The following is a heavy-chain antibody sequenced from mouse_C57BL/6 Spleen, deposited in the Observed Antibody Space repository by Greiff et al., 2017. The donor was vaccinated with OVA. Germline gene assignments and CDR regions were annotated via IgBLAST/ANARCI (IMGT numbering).Heavy chain of an antibody. D-gene: IGHD3-3*01. CDR3: ARKTGLGPAWFAY. CDR2: INPNNGGT. CDR1: GYTFTDYN. V-gene: IGHV1-18*01. J-gene: IGHJ3*01. Sequence: EVQLQQSGPELVKPGASVKIPCKASGYTFTDYNMDWVKQSHGKSLEWIGDINPNNGGTIYNQKFKGKATLTVDKSSSTAYMELRSLTSEDTAVYYCARKTGLGPAWFAYWGQGTLVTVSA.